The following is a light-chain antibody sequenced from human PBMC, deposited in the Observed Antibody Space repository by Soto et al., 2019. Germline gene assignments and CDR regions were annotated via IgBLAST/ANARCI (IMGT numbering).Light chain of an antibody. CDR3: SSYLCPYTTL. Sequence: QSVLTQPPSASGSPGQSVTISCTGTSSDVGGYNYVSWYQQHPGKAPKLMIYEVSKRPSGVPDRFSGSKSGNTASLTVSGLQVFYVAGYYCSSYLCPYTTLFGSG. J-gene: IGLJ1*01. CDR1: SSDVGGYNY. CDR2: EVS. V-gene: IGLV2-8*01.